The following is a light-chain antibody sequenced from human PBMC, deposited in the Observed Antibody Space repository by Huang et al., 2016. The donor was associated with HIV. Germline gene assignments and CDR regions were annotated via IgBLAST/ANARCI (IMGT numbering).Light chain of an antibody. CDR2: DAS. CDR3: RQYNNLPT. Sequence: DIQMPQSPSSLSASVGDRVTITCQASQDISNYLNWYQQKPGKAPKVLIYDASKLEAGVTSRVSGSGSGTDFTFTISSLQPEDISTYYCRQYNNLPTFGPGTKVHIK. V-gene: IGKV1-33*01. J-gene: IGKJ3*01. CDR1: QDISNY.